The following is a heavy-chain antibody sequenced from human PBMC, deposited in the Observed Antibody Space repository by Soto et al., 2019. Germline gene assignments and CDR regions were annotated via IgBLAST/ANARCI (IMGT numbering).Heavy chain of an antibody. CDR1: GGTFSSYT. V-gene: IGHV1-69*02. CDR3: AYLGNCSSTSCYDYYYYYMDV. D-gene: IGHD2-2*01. CDR2: IIPILGIA. J-gene: IGHJ6*03. Sequence: QVQLVQSGAEVKKPGSSVKVSCKASGGTFSSYTISWVRQAPGQGLEWMGRIIPILGIANYAQKFQGRVTSTADKSTSTAYMELSSLRSEDTAVYYCAYLGNCSSTSCYDYYYYYMDVWGKGTTVTVSS.